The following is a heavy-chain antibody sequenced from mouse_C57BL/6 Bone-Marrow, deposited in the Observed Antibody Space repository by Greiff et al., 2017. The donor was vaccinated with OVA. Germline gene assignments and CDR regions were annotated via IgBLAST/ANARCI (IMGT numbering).Heavy chain of an antibody. CDR1: GYTFTSHG. J-gene: IGHJ2*01. Sequence: VQLQQSGAELARPGASVKLSCKASGYTFTSHGISWVKQRTGQGLEWIGEIYPRSGNTYYNEKFKGKATLTADKSSSTAYMELRSLTSEDSAVYFCARSTGTRGFYFDYWGQGTTLTVSS. CDR2: IYPRSGNT. V-gene: IGHV1-81*01. CDR3: ARSTGTRGFYFDY. D-gene: IGHD4-1*02.